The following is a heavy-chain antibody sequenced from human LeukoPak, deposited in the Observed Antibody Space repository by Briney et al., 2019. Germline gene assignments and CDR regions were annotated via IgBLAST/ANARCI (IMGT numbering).Heavy chain of an antibody. V-gene: IGHV3-53*01. Sequence: GGSLRLSCAASGFTVSNNYMSWVRQAPGKGLEWVSVIYSGDNTYYADSVKGRFTISRDNSRNTLYLHMNSLRAEDTAVYYCARVGFDLWFGDPAFDIWGQGTMVTVSS. D-gene: IGHD3-10*01. CDR3: ARVGFDLWFGDPAFDI. CDR2: IYSGDNT. CDR1: GFTVSNNY. J-gene: IGHJ3*02.